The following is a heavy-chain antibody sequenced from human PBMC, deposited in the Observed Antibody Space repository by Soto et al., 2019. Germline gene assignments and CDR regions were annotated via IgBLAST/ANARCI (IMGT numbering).Heavy chain of an antibody. CDR1: GYTFTSYG. CDR3: ARTFSQPNYGSGSYFWGAYSYGMDV. Sequence: ASVKVSCKASGYTFTSYGISWVRQAPGQGLEWMGWISAYNGNTNYAQKLQGRVTMTTDTSTSTAYMELRSLRSDDTAVYYCARTFSQPNYGSGSYFWGAYSYGMDVWGQGTTVTVSS. CDR2: ISAYNGNT. D-gene: IGHD3-10*01. V-gene: IGHV1-18*01. J-gene: IGHJ6*02.